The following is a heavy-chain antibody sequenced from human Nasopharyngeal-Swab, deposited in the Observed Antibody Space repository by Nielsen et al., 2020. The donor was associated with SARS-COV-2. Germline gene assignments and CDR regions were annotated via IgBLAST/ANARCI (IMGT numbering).Heavy chain of an antibody. CDR1: GFTFSSYA. V-gene: IGHV3-23*01. J-gene: IGHJ4*02. CDR2: FSSSGGTT. D-gene: IGHD3-22*01. CDR3: AKDLSYDSSGYYDY. Sequence: GESLKISCAASGFTFSSYAMSWVRQAPGKGLEWVPSFSSSGGTTYYTDAVKGRFTISRDNSKNTLYLQMNSLRAEDTAVYYCAKDLSYDSSGYYDYWGQGTLVTVSS.